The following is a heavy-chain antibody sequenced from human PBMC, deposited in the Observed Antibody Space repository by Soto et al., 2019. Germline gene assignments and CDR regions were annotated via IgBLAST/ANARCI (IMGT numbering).Heavy chain of an antibody. CDR1: GFTFSSYA. J-gene: IGHJ4*02. CDR3: AKYKAYYDFWSGYVVDY. CDR2: ISGSGGST. D-gene: IGHD3-3*01. V-gene: IGHV3-23*01. Sequence: GGSLRLSCAASGFTFSSYAMSWVRQAPGKGLEWVSAISGSGGSTYYADSVKGRFTISRDNSKNTLYLQMNSLRAEDTAVYYCAKYKAYYDFWSGYVVDYWGQGTLVTVSS.